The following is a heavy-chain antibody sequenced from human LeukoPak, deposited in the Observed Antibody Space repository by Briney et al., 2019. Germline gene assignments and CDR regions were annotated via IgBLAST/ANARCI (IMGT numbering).Heavy chain of an antibody. V-gene: IGHV4-59*01. CDR2: INYSGST. CDR3: ARVPNAPKIEPNWFDP. Sequence: PSETLSLTCSVSGGYISSYYWSWIRQPPGKGLEWMGIINYSGSTKYNPSLKSRVSISVDTSKNQFSLRLTSVTVADTAVYFCARVPNAPKIEPNWFDPWGQGTLVTVSS. D-gene: IGHD1-14*01. J-gene: IGHJ5*02. CDR1: GGYISSYY.